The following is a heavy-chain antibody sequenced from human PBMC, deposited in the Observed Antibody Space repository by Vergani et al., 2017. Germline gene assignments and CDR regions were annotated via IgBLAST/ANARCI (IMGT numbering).Heavy chain of an antibody. CDR1: GGSISSYY. J-gene: IGHJ3*02. Sequence: QVQLQESGPGLVKPSQTLSLTCTVSGGSISSYYWSWIRQPPGKGLEWIGYIYYSGSTNYNPSLKSRFTISVDTSKNQFSLKLSSVTAADTAVYYCASLSGREGPDAFDIWGQGTMVTVSS. D-gene: IGHD1-26*01. CDR2: IYYSGST. V-gene: IGHV4-59*01. CDR3: ASLSGREGPDAFDI.